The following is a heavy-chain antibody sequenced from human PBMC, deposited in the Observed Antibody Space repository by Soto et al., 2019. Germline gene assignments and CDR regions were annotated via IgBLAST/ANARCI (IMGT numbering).Heavy chain of an antibody. CDR1: GYTFFTYD. CDR2: ISTYSGDT. J-gene: IGHJ5*02. Sequence: QVHLVQSGVEVKTPGASVKVSCQASGYTFFTYDISWVRQAPGQGLEWMGGISTYSGDTKYAQKFQGRVTMTTDTSTTTAYLELRSLRSGDTAVYYCARHHGPTTSENWFDPWGQGTLVTVSS. CDR3: ARHHGPTTSENWFDP. V-gene: IGHV1-18*01. D-gene: IGHD5-12*01.